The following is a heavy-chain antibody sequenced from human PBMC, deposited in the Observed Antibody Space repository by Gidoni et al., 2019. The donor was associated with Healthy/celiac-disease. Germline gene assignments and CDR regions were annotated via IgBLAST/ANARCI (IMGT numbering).Heavy chain of an antibody. CDR3: ARDPPTVTTLYYYYGMDV. CDR1: GFTFSSYG. J-gene: IGHJ6*02. CDR2: IWYDGSNK. V-gene: IGHV3-33*01. D-gene: IGHD4-17*01. Sequence: SCAASGFTFSSYGMHWVRQAPGKGLGWVAVIWYDGSNKYYADSVKGRFTISRDNSKNTLYLQMNSLRAEDTAVYYCARDPPTVTTLYYYYGMDVWGQGTTVTVSS.